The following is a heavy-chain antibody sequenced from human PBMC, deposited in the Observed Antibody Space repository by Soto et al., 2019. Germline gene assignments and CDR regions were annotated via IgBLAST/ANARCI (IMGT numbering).Heavy chain of an antibody. V-gene: IGHV3-23*01. CDR3: AKDSYYDYIWGSYRSGNWFDP. CDR2: ISGSGGST. Sequence: GGSLRLSCAASGFTFSSYAMSWVRQAPGKGLEWVSAISGSGGSTYYADSVKGRFTISRDNSKNTLYLQMNSLRAEDTAVYYCAKDSYYDYIWGSYRSGNWFDPWGQGTLVTVSS. J-gene: IGHJ5*02. CDR1: GFTFSSYA. D-gene: IGHD3-16*02.